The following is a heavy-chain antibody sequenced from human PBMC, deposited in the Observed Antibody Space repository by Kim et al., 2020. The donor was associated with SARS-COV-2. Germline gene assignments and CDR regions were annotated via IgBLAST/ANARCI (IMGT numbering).Heavy chain of an antibody. CDR1: GFTFSSYS. J-gene: IGHJ6*02. CDR2: ISSSSSYI. CDR3: ARDLSGSVVPAARRMDAVDYYSYGMDV. Sequence: GGSLRLSCAASGFTFSSYSMNWVRQAPGKGLEWVSSISSSSSYIYYADSVKGRFTISRDNAKNSLYLQMNSLRAEDTAVYYCARDLSGSVVPAARRMDAVDYYSYGMDVWGQGTTVTVSS. V-gene: IGHV3-21*01. D-gene: IGHD2-2*01.